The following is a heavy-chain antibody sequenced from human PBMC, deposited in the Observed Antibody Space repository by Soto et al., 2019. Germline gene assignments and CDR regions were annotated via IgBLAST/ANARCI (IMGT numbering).Heavy chain of an antibody. V-gene: IGHV4-31*03. J-gene: IGHJ4*02. CDR1: GGSISSGGYY. Sequence: SETLSLTCTVSGGSISSGGYYWSWIRQHPGKGLEWIGYIYYSGSTYYNPSLKSRVTISVDTSKNQFSLKLSSVTAADTAVYNGAREAQFFDWLIDYWGQEAQDTVSA. CDR2: IYYSGST. CDR3: AREAQFFDWLIDY. D-gene: IGHD3-9*01.